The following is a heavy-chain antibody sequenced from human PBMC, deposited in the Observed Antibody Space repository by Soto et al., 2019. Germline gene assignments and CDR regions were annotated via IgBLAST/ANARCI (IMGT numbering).Heavy chain of an antibody. D-gene: IGHD5-18*01. CDR3: ARDSRGDSYGYGTFDY. CDR2: INPNSGGT. Sequence: ASVKVSCKASGYTFTGYYMHWVRQAPGQGLGWMGWINPNSGGTNYAQKFQGWVTMTRDTSISTAYMELSRLRSDDTAVYYCARDSRGDSYGYGTFDYWGQGTLVTVSS. V-gene: IGHV1-2*04. CDR1: GYTFTGYY. J-gene: IGHJ4*02.